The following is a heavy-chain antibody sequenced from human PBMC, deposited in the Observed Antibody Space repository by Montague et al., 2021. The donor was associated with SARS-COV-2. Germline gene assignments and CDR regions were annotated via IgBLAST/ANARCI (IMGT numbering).Heavy chain of an antibody. D-gene: IGHD3-3*01. Sequence: SETLSLTYTVSGGSISSSSYYWGWIRQPPGKGREWIGSIYDSGGTYYNPSLKSRVTISVYTSKNQFSLKLSSVTAADTSVYYCARHGLEGITIIGVATPRGGLDIWGPGTMVTVSS. CDR2: IYDSGGT. CDR1: GGSISSSSYY. CDR3: ARHGLEGITIIGVATPRGGLDI. V-gene: IGHV4-39*01. J-gene: IGHJ3*02.